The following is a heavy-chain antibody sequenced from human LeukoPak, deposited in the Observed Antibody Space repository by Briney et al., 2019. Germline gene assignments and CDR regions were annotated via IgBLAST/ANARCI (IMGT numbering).Heavy chain of an antibody. CDR2: FDPEDGET. D-gene: IGHD2-21*01. J-gene: IGHJ4*02. CDR3: ATAHGGEGYYFDY. V-gene: IGHV1-24*01. Sequence: GASVKVSCKVSGYTLTELSMDWVRQAPGKGLEWMGGFDPEDGETIYAQKFQGRVTMTEDTSTDTAYMELSSLRSEDTAVYYCATAHGGEGYYFDYWGQGTLVTVSS. CDR1: GYTLTELS.